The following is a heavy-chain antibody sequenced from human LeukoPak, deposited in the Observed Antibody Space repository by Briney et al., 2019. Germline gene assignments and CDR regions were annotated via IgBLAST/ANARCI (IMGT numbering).Heavy chain of an antibody. CDR2: IKQDGSEK. Sequence: GGSLRLSCAASGFTFSTYWMTWVRQAPGKGLEWVANIKQDGSEKYYVDSVKGRFTISRDNAKNSLELQMNSLRAEDTAVYYCAKDGERGSYSYFDYWGQGTLVTVSS. V-gene: IGHV3-7*03. CDR3: AKDGERGSYSYFDY. D-gene: IGHD1-26*01. CDR1: GFTFSTYW. J-gene: IGHJ4*02.